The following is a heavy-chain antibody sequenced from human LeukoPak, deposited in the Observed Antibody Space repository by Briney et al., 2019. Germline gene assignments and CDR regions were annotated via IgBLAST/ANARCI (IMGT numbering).Heavy chain of an antibody. CDR1: GFTFSSYA. V-gene: IGHV3-30-3*01. D-gene: IGHD5-18*01. Sequence: GGSLRLSCAASGFTFSSYAMHWVRQAPGKGLEWVAVISYDGSNKYYADSVKGRFTISRDNSKNTLYLQMNSLRAEDTAVYYCARDQGWIQLWLLLEGSSMGIDYWGQGTLVTDSS. CDR2: ISYDGSNK. J-gene: IGHJ4*02. CDR3: ARDQGWIQLWLLLEGSSMGIDY.